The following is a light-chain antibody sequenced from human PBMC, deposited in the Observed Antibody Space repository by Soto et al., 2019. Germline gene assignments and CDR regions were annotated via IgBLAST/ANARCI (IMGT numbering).Light chain of an antibody. CDR2: SAS. V-gene: IGKV1-39*01. J-gene: IGKJ2*02. CDR3: QQQNSYSPCT. CDR1: QGVSTY. Sequence: DIQMTQSPSSLSASVGDRVTITCRASQGVSTYLLWYQQRQGRAPKLLIYSASNLLSGVLSRFSGSRSGTNFTLTISSLQHKAYAAYYYQQQNSYSPCTFGQGTKLEIK.